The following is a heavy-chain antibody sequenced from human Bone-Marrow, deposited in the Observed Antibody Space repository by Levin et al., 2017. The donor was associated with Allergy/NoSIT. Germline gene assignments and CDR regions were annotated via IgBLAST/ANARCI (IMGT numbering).Heavy chain of an antibody. D-gene: IGHD6-19*01. CDR1: GGSFSGYY. V-gene: IGHV4-34*01. Sequence: SQTLSLTCAVYGGSFSGYYWSWIRQPPGKGLEWIGEINHSGSTNYNPSLKSRVTISVDTSKNQFSLKLSSVTAADTAVYYCARVGEWRLYSSGGYPYGAFDYWGQGTLVTVSS. J-gene: IGHJ4*02. CDR3: ARVGEWRLYSSGGYPYGAFDY. CDR2: INHSGST.